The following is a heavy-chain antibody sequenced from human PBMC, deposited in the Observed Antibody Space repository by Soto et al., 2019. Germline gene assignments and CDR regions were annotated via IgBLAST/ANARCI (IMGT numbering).Heavy chain of an antibody. Sequence: ASVKVSCKASGYPFPNYGIHWVRQAPGQGLEWVGWLNAGEGKTRYSHKFQGRVTITSDQSANTAYMELSSLKSEDTAVYYCARVLRGLTIFGVAHTGYYWGQGTLVTVSS. J-gene: IGHJ4*02. V-gene: IGHV1-3*01. CDR1: GYPFPNYG. D-gene: IGHD3-3*01. CDR2: LNAGEGKT. CDR3: ARVLRGLTIFGVAHTGYY.